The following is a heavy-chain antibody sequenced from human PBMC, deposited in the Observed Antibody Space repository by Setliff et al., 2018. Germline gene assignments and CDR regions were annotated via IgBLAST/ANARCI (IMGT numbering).Heavy chain of an antibody. J-gene: IGHJ4*02. V-gene: IGHV3-21*01. CDR2: ISSSSSYI. CDR3: ARDNPLDY. CDR1: GFTFSTYR. Sequence: GGSLRLSCAASGFTFSTYRMHWVRQAPGKGLEWVSSISSSSSYIYYADSVKGRFTISRDNAKNSLYLQMNSLRAEDMAVYYCARDNPLDYWGQGTLVTVSS.